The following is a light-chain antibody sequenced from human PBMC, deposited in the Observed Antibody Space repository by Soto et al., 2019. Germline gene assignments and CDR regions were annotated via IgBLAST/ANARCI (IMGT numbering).Light chain of an antibody. Sequence: EIQMAQSPSYMSASVGDRVTISCRASQGISIWLAWYQQKPGKAPKLLVYAASNLQRGVPSRFSGSGSGTHFTLTISSLQPEDFATYYCQQVNSFPPTFGGGTKVDIK. CDR3: QQVNSFPPT. CDR2: AAS. J-gene: IGKJ4*01. CDR1: QGISIW. V-gene: IGKV1-12*01.